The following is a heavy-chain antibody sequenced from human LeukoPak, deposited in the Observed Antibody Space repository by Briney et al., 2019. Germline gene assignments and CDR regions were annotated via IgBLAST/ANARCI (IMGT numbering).Heavy chain of an antibody. J-gene: IGHJ5*02. V-gene: IGHV4-39*01. CDR3: ARAIVGGNRFDP. D-gene: IGHD3-16*01. Sequence: SETLSLTCTVSGGSIRTSSYYWVWIRQPPGKGLEWLGSMYYSGSTHYKPSVKSRVTISVDTSKNQVSLKLSSVTAADTAVYYCARAIVGGNRFDPWGQGTLVTVSS. CDR1: GGSIRTSSYY. CDR2: MYYSGST.